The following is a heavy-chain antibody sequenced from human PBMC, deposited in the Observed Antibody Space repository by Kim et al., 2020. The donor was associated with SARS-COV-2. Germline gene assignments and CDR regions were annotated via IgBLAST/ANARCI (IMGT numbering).Heavy chain of an antibody. D-gene: IGHD6-13*01. CDR3: ARGPTMGIADKGWFDP. Sequence: SETLSLTCAVYGGSFSGYYWSWIRQPPGKGLEWIGEINHSGSTNYNPSLKSRVTISVDTSKNQFSLKLSSVTAADTAVYYCARGPTMGIADKGWFDPWGQGTLVTVSS. CDR2: INHSGST. V-gene: IGHV4-34*01. CDR1: GGSFSGYY. J-gene: IGHJ5*02.